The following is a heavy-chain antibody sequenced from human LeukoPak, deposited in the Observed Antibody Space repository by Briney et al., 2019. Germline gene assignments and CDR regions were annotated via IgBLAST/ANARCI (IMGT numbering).Heavy chain of an antibody. J-gene: IGHJ4*02. V-gene: IGHV3-74*01. Sequence: GGSLRLSCAASGFTFNNYWIHWVRQVPGKDLVWVSRIDGDASRTNYADSVKGRFTISRDNVKNMVYLQMSSLTVEDTAVYYCARGDYGDYWGQGTLVTVSS. CDR1: GFTFNNYW. CDR2: IDGDASRT. D-gene: IGHD1-26*01. CDR3: ARGDYGDY.